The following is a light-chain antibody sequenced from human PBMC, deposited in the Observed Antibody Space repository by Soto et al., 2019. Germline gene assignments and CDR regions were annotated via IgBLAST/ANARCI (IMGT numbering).Light chain of an antibody. CDR1: SGSVASNF. V-gene: IGLV6-57*02. CDR2: GDN. CDR3: QSYDRSSLYV. J-gene: IGLJ1*01. Sequence: NFMLPHPHSVSESPGKTVTISCTGSSGSVASNFVHWYQRRPGSAPTIVIYGDNQRHSGVPDRFSGSIDSSSNYASLTISGLTTEAEADYFCQSYDRSSLYVFGTGTKLTVL.